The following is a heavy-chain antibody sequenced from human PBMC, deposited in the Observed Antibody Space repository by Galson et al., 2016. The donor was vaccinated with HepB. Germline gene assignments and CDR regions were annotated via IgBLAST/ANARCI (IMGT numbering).Heavy chain of an antibody. Sequence: SLRLSCAASGFSFSLYAMHWVRQAPGKGLEWVSIISYHGTNKYYADSVKGRFTISRDNSKNTLYLQMNSLRAEDTAVYYCTIATRYDAFDIWGQGTLVTVSA. V-gene: IGHV3-30-3*01. CDR1: GFSFSLYA. D-gene: IGHD3-16*02. CDR2: ISYHGTNK. CDR3: TIATRYDAFDI. J-gene: IGHJ3*02.